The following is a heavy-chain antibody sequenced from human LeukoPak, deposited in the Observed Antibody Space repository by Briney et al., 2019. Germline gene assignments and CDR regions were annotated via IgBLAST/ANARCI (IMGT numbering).Heavy chain of an antibody. J-gene: IGHJ3*02. Sequence: SETLSLTCTVSGGSINSNYYWGWIRQPPGKGLEWIGTIYYSGSTYYNPSLTSRVTISVDTSKSHFSLKLSSVTAADTAVYYCARHLSYCSSTSCKYAFDIWGQGTMVTVSS. D-gene: IGHD2-2*01. CDR2: IYYSGST. V-gene: IGHV4-39*01. CDR3: ARHLSYCSSTSCKYAFDI. CDR1: GGSINSNYY.